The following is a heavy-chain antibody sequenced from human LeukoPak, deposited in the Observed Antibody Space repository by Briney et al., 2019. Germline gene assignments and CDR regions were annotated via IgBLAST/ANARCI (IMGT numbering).Heavy chain of an antibody. Sequence: PSETLSLTCAVYGGSFSGYYWSWIRQPPGKGLEWIGYIYYSGSTYYNPSLKSRVTISVDTSKNQFSLKLSSVTAADTAVYYCAREAGGDYFDWFDPWGQGTLVTVSS. V-gene: IGHV4-30-4*08. CDR3: AREAGGDYFDWFDP. CDR1: GGSFSGYY. D-gene: IGHD4-17*01. CDR2: IYYSGST. J-gene: IGHJ5*02.